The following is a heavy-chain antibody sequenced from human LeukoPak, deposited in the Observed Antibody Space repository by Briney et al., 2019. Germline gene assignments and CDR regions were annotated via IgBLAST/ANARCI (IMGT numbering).Heavy chain of an antibody. CDR3: AKDFGSYGRGYFDY. D-gene: IGHD5-18*01. CDR1: GFTFSSYG. Sequence: GGSLRLSCAASGFTFSSYGMHWVRQAPGKGLEWVAFIRYDGSNKYYADSVKGRFTISRDNSKNTLYLQMSSLRAEDTAVYYCAKDFGSYGRGYFDYWGQGTLVTVSS. V-gene: IGHV3-30*02. CDR2: IRYDGSNK. J-gene: IGHJ4*02.